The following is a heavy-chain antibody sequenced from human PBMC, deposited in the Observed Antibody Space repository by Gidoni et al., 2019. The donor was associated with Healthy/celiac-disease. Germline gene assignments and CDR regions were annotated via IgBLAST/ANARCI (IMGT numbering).Heavy chain of an antibody. CDR2: IYSCGST. V-gene: IGHV3-66*02. J-gene: IGHJ4*02. D-gene: IGHD3-10*01. CDR3: ARDGGTMVRGVPEYYFDY. Sequence: EVQLVESGGGLVQPGGSLRLSCPASGFPVSRHYMSWVRQAPGKGLEWFSVIYSCGSTYYTDSVKGRFTISRDNSKNTLYLQMNSLRAEDTAVYYCARDGGTMVRGVPEYYFDYWGQGTLVTVSS. CDR1: GFPVSRHY.